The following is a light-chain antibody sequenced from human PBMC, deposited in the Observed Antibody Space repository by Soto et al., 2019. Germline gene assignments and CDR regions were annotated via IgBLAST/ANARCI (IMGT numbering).Light chain of an antibody. CDR3: QQYKSYWT. V-gene: IGKV1-27*01. CDR2: AAS. Sequence: DIQMTPSPSSLSASVGDRVTITCRASQGISNYLAWYQQKPGKVPKLLIYAASTLQSGVPSRFSGSGSGTDFTLTISSLQPDDFATYYCQQYKSYWTFGQGTKVDIK. CDR1: QGISNY. J-gene: IGKJ1*01.